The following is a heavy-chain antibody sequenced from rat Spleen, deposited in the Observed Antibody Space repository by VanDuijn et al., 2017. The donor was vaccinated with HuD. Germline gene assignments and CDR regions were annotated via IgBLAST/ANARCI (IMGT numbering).Heavy chain of an antibody. Sequence: EVRLVESGGGLVQPGRSLKLSCAASGFTFTNYDMAWVRQAPTKGLEWIASISTGGTNTYYRGSVKGRFTISRDNAKNTQYLQMDSLRSEATATYYCASLMYTPDYLGVMDVWGQGASVTVSS. V-gene: IGHV5S13*01. CDR1: GFTFTNYD. CDR2: ISTGGTNT. J-gene: IGHJ4*01. D-gene: IGHD1-6*01. CDR3: ASLMYTPDYLGVMDV.